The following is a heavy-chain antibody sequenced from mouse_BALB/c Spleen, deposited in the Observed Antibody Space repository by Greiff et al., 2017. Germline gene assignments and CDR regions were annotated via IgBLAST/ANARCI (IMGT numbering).Heavy chain of an antibody. Sequence: VQRVESGPGLVAPSQSLSITCTVSGFSLTSYGVHWVRQPPGKGLEWLGVIWAGGSTNYNSALMSRLSISKDNSKSQVFLKMNSLQTDDTAMYYCARYDGYYTPYYYAMDYWGQGTSVTVSS. CDR3: ARYDGYYTPYYYAMDY. CDR1: GFSLTSYG. J-gene: IGHJ4*01. D-gene: IGHD2-3*01. V-gene: IGHV2-9*02. CDR2: IWAGGST.